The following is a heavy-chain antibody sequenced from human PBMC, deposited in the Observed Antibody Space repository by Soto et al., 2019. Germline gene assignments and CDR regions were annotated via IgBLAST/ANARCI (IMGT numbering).Heavy chain of an antibody. J-gene: IGHJ4*02. CDR2: IYPADSDA. Sequence: GESLKISCKGSGYSFTSHWISWVRQMPGKGLELMGIIYPADSDARYSPSFQGQVTISADKSISTVYLQWSSLKASDTAMYYCARHETEHTRGYYLHWGQGTLVTVSS. D-gene: IGHD3-22*01. CDR1: GYSFTSHW. V-gene: IGHV5-51*01. CDR3: ARHETEHTRGYYLH.